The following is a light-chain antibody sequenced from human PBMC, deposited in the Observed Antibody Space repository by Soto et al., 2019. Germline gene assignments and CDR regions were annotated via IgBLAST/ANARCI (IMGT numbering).Light chain of an antibody. CDR3: QQYNNLPPWT. J-gene: IGKJ1*01. CDR1: QSVSSN. V-gene: IGKV3D-15*01. CDR2: AAS. Sequence: EIVMTQSPATLSVSPGERATLSCRASQSVSSNLAWYQQKPVQAPRLLIYAASTRSTDIPARFSGSVSGTEFTLTISSLQSEDFAVYYCQQYNNLPPWTFGQGTKVDIK.